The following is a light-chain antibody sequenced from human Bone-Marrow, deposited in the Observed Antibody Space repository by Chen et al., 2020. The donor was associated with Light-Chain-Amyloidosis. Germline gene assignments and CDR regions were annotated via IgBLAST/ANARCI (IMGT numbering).Light chain of an antibody. J-gene: IGLJ3*02. CDR2: DVS. CDR1: SSDVGGYNY. V-gene: IGLV2-14*03. Sequence: QSALTQPASVSGSPGQSINISCTGTSSDVGGYNYVSWYQQHPGTAPKLVIFDVSYRPSGISNRFSGSKSGNTASLTISGLQAEDEADYYCSSYTRSSTWLFGGGTRLTVL. CDR3: SSYTRSSTWL.